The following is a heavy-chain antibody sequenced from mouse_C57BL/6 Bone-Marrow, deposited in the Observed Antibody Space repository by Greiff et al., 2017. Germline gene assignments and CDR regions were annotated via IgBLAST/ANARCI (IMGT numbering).Heavy chain of an antibody. V-gene: IGHV1-69*01. Sequence: QVQLQQPGAELVMPGASVKLSCKASGYTFTSYWMHWVKQRPGQGLEWIGEIDPSDSYTNYTQKFKGKSTLTVDKSSSTAYMQLSSLTSEDSAVYDSAREGFYYFDYWGQGTTLTVSS. CDR2: IDPSDSYT. CDR1: GYTFTSYW. D-gene: IGHD3-3*01. J-gene: IGHJ2*01. CDR3: AREGFYYFDY.